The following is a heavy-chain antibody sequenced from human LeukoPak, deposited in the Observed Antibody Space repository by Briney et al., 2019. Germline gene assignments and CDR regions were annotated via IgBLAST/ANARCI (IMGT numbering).Heavy chain of an antibody. CDR1: GGSFSGYY. CDR2: INHSGST. V-gene: IGHV4-34*01. J-gene: IGHJ4*02. D-gene: IGHD3-22*01. Sequence: PSETLSLTCAVYGGSFSGYYWSWIRQPPGKGLEWIGEINHSGSTNYNPSLKSRVTISVDTSKNQFSLKLSSVTAADTAVYYCARDGVYYDSSGFDYWGQGTLVTVSS. CDR3: ARDGVYYDSSGFDY.